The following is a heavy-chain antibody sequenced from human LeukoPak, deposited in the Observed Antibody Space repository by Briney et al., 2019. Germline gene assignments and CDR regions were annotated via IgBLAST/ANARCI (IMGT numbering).Heavy chain of an antibody. J-gene: IGHJ2*01. CDR1: GFTFSDYY. CDR3: ARLLTRGPVYFDP. D-gene: IGHD2-15*01. CDR2: ISRDGSTM. Sequence: GGSLRLSCAASGFTFSDYYMSWIRQAPGKGLEWVSYISRDGSTMYYADSVEGRFTISRDNAQNSLYLQMNSLRAEDAAVYYCARLLTRGPVYFDPWGRGTLVTVSS. V-gene: IGHV3-11*01.